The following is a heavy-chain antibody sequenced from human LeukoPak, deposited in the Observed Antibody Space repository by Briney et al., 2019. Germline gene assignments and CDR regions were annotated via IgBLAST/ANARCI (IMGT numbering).Heavy chain of an antibody. Sequence: GGSLRLSCAASGFTFGTYDMGWVRQAPGKGLEWVSTISASGGSTYYADSVKGRFTISRDNSKNTLSLKINSLRAEDTAVYYCAREWRCSSSSCYSFASLFDYWGQGILVTVSS. D-gene: IGHD2-2*01. CDR3: AREWRCSSSSCYSFASLFDY. J-gene: IGHJ4*02. CDR1: GFTFGTYD. CDR2: ISASGGST. V-gene: IGHV3-23*01.